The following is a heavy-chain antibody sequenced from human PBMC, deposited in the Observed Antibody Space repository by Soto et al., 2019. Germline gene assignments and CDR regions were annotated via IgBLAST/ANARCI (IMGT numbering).Heavy chain of an antibody. J-gene: IGHJ3*02. CDR2: IYSGGST. Sequence: EVQLVESGGGLIQPGGSLRVSCAASGFTVSSNYMSWVRQAPGKGLEWVSLIYSGGSTYYADSVKGRFTISRDNSKNTLYLQMNSLRADDTAVFYCAKVRSSGDYYVAAFDIWGQGTMVSVSS. CDR1: GFTVSSNY. D-gene: IGHD1-26*01. CDR3: AKVRSSGDYYVAAFDI. V-gene: IGHV3-53*01.